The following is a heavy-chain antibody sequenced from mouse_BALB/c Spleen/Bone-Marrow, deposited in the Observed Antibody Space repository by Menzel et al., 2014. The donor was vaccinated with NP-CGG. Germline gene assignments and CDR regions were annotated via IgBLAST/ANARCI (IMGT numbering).Heavy chain of an antibody. V-gene: IGHV2-9*02. CDR3: AREGGYYYGSRVAWFAY. CDR1: GFSLTSYG. D-gene: IGHD1-1*01. CDR2: IWAGGST. J-gene: IGHJ3*01. Sequence: QVHVKQSGPGLVAPSQSLSITCTVSGFSLTSYGVHWVRPPPGKGLEWLGVIWAGGSTNYNSALMSRLSISKDNSKSQVFLKMNSLLTDDTAMYYCAREGGYYYGSRVAWFAYWGQGTLVTVSA.